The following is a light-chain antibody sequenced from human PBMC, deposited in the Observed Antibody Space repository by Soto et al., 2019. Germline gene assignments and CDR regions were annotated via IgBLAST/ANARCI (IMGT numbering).Light chain of an antibody. J-gene: IGKJ1*01. CDR3: QQSYSTPRT. CDR2: SAS. CDR1: ESITTY. Sequence: DIQMTQSPSSLSASVGDRVSITCRASESITTYLNWYQKTPGKAPKVLIYSASSLQSGVPSRFSGSGSGTDFTLTISSLQPEDFATYYCQQSYSTPRTFGQGTKVDIK. V-gene: IGKV1-39*01.